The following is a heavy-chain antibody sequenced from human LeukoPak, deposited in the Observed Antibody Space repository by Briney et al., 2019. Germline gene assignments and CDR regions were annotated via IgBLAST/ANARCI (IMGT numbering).Heavy chain of an antibody. Sequence: ASVTVSCKASGYTFTGYYMHWVRQAPGQGLEWMGWINPNSGGTNYAQKFQGRVTMTRDTSISTAYMELSRLRSDDTAVYYCARWEYYDSSGLVWGQGTLVTVSS. V-gene: IGHV1-2*02. J-gene: IGHJ4*02. D-gene: IGHD3-22*01. CDR2: INPNSGGT. CDR1: GYTFTGYY. CDR3: ARWEYYDSSGLV.